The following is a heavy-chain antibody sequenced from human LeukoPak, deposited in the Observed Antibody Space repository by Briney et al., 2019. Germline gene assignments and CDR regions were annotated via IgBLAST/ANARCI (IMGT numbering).Heavy chain of an antibody. J-gene: IGHJ5*02. CDR1: GYTFTSYD. CDR3: ARYGAAAGKENWFDP. CDR2: MNPNSGIT. Sequence: GASVKVSCKASGYTFTSYDLNWVRQATGLGLEWMGWMNPNSGITGYAQKFQGRVTITADKSTSTAYMELSSLRSEDTAVYYCARYGAAAGKENWFDPWGQGTLVTVSS. D-gene: IGHD6-13*01. V-gene: IGHV1-8*01.